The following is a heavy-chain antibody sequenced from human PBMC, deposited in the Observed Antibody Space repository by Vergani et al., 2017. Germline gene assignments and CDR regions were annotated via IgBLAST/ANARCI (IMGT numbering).Heavy chain of an antibody. Sequence: QVQLVQSGAEVKKPGASVKVSCKASGYTFTGYYMHWVRQAPGQGLEWMGWINPNSGGTNYAQKFQGRVTMTRDTSISPAYMELSRLRSDDTAVYYCARDSTELGYCSSTSCYHAVDYWGQGTLVTVSS. J-gene: IGHJ4*02. V-gene: IGHV1-2*02. CDR3: ARDSTELGYCSSTSCYHAVDY. CDR1: GYTFTGYY. CDR2: INPNSGGT. D-gene: IGHD2-2*01.